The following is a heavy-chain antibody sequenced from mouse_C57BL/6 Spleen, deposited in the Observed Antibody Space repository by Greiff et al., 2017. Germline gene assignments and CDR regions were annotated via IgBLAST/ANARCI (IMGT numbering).Heavy chain of an antibody. CDR1: GYAFTNYL. Sequence: QVQLQQSGAELVRPGTSVKVSCKASGYAFTNYLIEWVKQRPGKGLEWIGVINPGSGGTNYNEKLKGKATLTADKSSSTAYMQLSSLTSEDSAVYFCARSLNYYGSSQPHWYFDVWGTGTTVTVSS. CDR2: INPGSGGT. J-gene: IGHJ1*03. V-gene: IGHV1-54*01. CDR3: ARSLNYYGSSQPHWYFDV. D-gene: IGHD1-1*01.